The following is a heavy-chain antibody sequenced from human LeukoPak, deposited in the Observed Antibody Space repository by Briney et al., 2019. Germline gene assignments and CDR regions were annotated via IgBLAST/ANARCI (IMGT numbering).Heavy chain of an antibody. D-gene: IGHD4-17*01. CDR1: GYTFTSYG. J-gene: IGHJ4*02. V-gene: IGHV1-18*01. CDR2: ISAYNGNT. Sequence: GASVKVSCKASGYTFTSYGISWVRQAPGQGLEWMGWISAYNGNTNYAQELQGRVTMTTDTSTSTAYMELRSLRSDDTAVYYCARDRIEGWPLPTYGDYDYFDYWGQGTLVTVSS. CDR3: ARDRIEGWPLPTYGDYDYFDY.